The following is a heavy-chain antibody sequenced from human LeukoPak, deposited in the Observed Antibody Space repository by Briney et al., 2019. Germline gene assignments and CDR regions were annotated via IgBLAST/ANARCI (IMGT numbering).Heavy chain of an antibody. CDR1: GFSLSTTGMC. CDR3: ARTRGQYYYDSSGYPFDY. D-gene: IGHD3-22*01. V-gene: IGHV2-70*11. CDR2: FDWDDDK. J-gene: IGHJ4*02. Sequence: SGPALVKPTQTLTLTCTFSGFSLSTTGMCVSWIRQPPGKALEWHARFDWDDDKHYTTSLKTRLTISKDTSKNQVVLTMTNMDPADTATYYCARTRGQYYYDSSGYPFDYWGQGTLVTVSS.